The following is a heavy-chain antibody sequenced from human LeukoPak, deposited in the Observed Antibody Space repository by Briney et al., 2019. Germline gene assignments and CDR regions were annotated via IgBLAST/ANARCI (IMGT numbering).Heavy chain of an antibody. Sequence: GASVKVSCKASGYTFTSYDINWVRQATGQGLEWMGWMNPNSGKTDYAQKFQGRVTMTRNTSISTAYMELSSLRSEDTAVYYCARVRYSSSWWLIDYWGQGTLVTVSS. CDR3: ARVRYSSSWWLIDY. V-gene: IGHV1-8*01. CDR2: MNPNSGKT. J-gene: IGHJ4*02. D-gene: IGHD6-13*01. CDR1: GYTFTSYD.